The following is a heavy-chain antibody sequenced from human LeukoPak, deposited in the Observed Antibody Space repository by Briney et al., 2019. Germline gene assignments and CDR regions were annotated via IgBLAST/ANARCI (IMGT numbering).Heavy chain of an antibody. V-gene: IGHV1-2*02. CDR3: ARSYGSGRRDAFDI. CDR2: INPNSGGT. J-gene: IGHJ3*02. Sequence: ASVKVSCKASGYTFTDYYMHWVRQAPGQGLEWMGWINPNSGGTSSARKFQGRVTMTRDTSIRTAYMELSRLRSDDTAVYYCARSYGSGRRDAFDIWGVRKMVIVSS. CDR1: GYTFTDYY. D-gene: IGHD3-10*01.